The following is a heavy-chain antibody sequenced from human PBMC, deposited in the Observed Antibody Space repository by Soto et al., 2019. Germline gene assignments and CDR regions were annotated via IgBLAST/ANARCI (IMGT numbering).Heavy chain of an antibody. J-gene: IGHJ6*02. Sequence: SETLSLTCAVYGGSFSGYYWSWIRQPPGKGLEWIGEINHSGSTNYNPSLKSRVTISVDTSKNQFSLKLSSVTAADTAVYYCARGDIAARTLYYYYGMDVWGQGTTVTVSS. D-gene: IGHD6-6*01. CDR1: GGSFSGYY. V-gene: IGHV4-34*01. CDR2: INHSGST. CDR3: ARGDIAARTLYYYYGMDV.